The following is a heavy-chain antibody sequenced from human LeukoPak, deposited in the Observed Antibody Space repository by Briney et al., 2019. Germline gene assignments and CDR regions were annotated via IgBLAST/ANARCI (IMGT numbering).Heavy chain of an antibody. V-gene: IGHV1-46*03. J-gene: IGHJ3*02. CDR2: INPSGGTT. CDR1: GYTFTSYY. D-gene: IGHD3/OR15-3a*01. Sequence: ASVKVSCKASGYTFTSYYMQWVRQAPGQGLEWMGIINPSGGTTNYAQKFQGRVTMTRDTSTSTVYMELSSLRSEDTAVYYCAGDAGTGAFDIWGQGTMVTVSS. CDR3: AGDAGTGAFDI.